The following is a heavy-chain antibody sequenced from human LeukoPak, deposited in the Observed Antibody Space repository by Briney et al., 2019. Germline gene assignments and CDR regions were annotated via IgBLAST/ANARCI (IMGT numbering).Heavy chain of an antibody. Sequence: SETLSLTCTAYGGSISTNTYYWTWIRKPAGKGLEWIGRIYTSGSTNYNPSLKSRVTISVDTSKNQFSLKLRSVTAADTAVYYCARDKIRWGSKGYDPWGQGTLVTVYS. CDR2: IYTSGST. CDR3: ARDKIRWGSKGYDP. D-gene: IGHD5-24*01. J-gene: IGHJ5*02. CDR1: GGSISTNTYY. V-gene: IGHV4-61*02.